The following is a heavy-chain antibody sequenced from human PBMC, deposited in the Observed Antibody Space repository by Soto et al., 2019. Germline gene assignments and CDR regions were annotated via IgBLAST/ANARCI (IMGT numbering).Heavy chain of an antibody. CDR1: GFSLTADGVG. CDR3: AHAYGGTSWPNDAFDV. V-gene: IGHV2-5*02. D-gene: IGHD2-21*01. CDR2: NYWDDDQ. Sequence: QITLKESGPTLVKPTQTLTLTCTFSGFSLTADGVGVGWIRQPPGKALEWLALNYWDDDQRYSPSLKTRLTITKDTSKNQVVLTMTNMDPVDTGTYYCAHAYGGTSWPNDAFDVWGQGTVVTVSS. J-gene: IGHJ3*01.